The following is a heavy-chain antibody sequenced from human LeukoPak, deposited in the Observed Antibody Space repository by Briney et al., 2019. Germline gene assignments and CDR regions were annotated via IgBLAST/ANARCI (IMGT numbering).Heavy chain of an antibody. CDR3: AKEDVVVPAALDY. J-gene: IGHJ4*02. D-gene: IGHD2-2*01. V-gene: IGHV3-9*01. CDR1: GFTLDDYA. Sequence: GGSLRLSCAASGFTLDDYAMPWVRQAPGKGLEWVSGISWNSGSIGYADSVKGRFTISRDNAKNSLYLQMNSLRAEDTALYYCAKEDVVVPAALDYWGQGTLVTVSS. CDR2: ISWNSGSI.